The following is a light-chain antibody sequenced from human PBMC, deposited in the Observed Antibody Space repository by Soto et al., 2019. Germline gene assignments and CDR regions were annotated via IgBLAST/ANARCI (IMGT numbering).Light chain of an antibody. V-gene: IGKV3-15*01. CDR2: GAS. J-gene: IGKJ3*01. CDR1: QTISSN. Sequence: DIVMMQSPATLSVSPGERATLSCRASQTISSNLAWYQQKPGQTPRLLIYGASTRAAGIPARFSGSGSGTDFTLTITSLQSEDFAVYYCQKYNNWPPFTFGPGTKVDTK. CDR3: QKYNNWPPFT.